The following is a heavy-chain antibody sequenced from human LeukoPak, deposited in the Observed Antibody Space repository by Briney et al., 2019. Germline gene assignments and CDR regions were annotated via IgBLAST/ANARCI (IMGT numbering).Heavy chain of an antibody. J-gene: IGHJ4*02. Sequence: GGSLRLSCAASGFTFSSYAMHWLPQAPGKGLEGVAVISYDGSNKYYADSVKGRFTISRDNSKNTLYLQMNSLRAEDTAVYYCARDLMRGYSYGDFDYWGQGTLVTVSS. CDR1: GFTFSSYA. CDR2: ISYDGSNK. V-gene: IGHV3-30*04. CDR3: ARDLMRGYSYGDFDY. D-gene: IGHD5-18*01.